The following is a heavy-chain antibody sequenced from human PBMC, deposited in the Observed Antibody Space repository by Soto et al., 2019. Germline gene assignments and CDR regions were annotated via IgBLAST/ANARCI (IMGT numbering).Heavy chain of an antibody. V-gene: IGHV3-33*01. CDR2: IWYDGSNK. CDR3: ARAVVYEGVPNAFDL. D-gene: IGHD2-8*02. CDR1: GFTFSSYG. J-gene: IGHJ3*01. Sequence: QVQLVESGGGVVQPGRSLRLSCAASGFTFSSYGMHWVRQAPGKGLEWVAVIWYDGSNKYYADSVKGRFTISRDNSKNTLYLQMNSLRAEDTAVYYCARAVVYEGVPNAFDLWGKGTMVTVSS.